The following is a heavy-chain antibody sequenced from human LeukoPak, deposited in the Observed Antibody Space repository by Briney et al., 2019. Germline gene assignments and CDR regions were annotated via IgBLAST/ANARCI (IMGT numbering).Heavy chain of an antibody. D-gene: IGHD3-3*01. V-gene: IGHV3-30*03. CDR1: GFSFSRYG. CDR3: ARDGFYNFWSGYVT. J-gene: IGHJ5*02. CDR2: ISYDGSNK. Sequence: GRSVRLSCAASGFSFSRYGMHWVRQAPGKGLEWVAVISYDGSNKYYADSVKGRFTISRDNSKNTLYLQMNSLRAEDTAVYYCARDGFYNFWSGYVTWGQGTLLTVSS.